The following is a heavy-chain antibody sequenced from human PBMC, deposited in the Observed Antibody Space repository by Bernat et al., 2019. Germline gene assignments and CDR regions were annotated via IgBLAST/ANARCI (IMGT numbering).Heavy chain of an antibody. Sequence: EVQLVESGGGLIQPGGSLRLSCAASGFTVSSNYMTWVRPAPGKGLEWVSFIYAGGSTFYADSVQGRFIRSRDNSKNTLWLQMNSLRGEETAVYDCARDANSGSGMIDYWGQGTLVTVSS. J-gene: IGHJ4*02. CDR2: IYAGGST. D-gene: IGHD3-10*01. V-gene: IGHV3-53*01. CDR1: GFTVSSNY. CDR3: ARDANSGSGMIDY.